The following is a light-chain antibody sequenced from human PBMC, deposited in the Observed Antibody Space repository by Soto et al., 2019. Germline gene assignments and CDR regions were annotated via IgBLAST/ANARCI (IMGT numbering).Light chain of an antibody. CDR3: YSYARSSTYV. Sequence: QSALTQPASVSGSPGQSITISCTGTSGDVGSYNLVSWYQQHPGKAPKLMIYEGSKRPSGVSNRFSGYKSVSTASLTISGLQAEDEADYYCYSYARSSTYVVGSGTKVTVL. CDR2: EGS. V-gene: IGLV2-23*01. J-gene: IGLJ1*01. CDR1: SGDVGSYNL.